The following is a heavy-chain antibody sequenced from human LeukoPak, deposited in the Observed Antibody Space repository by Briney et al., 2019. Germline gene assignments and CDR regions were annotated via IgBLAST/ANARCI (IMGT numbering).Heavy chain of an antibody. CDR2: IYHTQST. V-gene: IGHV4-39*01. J-gene: IGHJ5*02. Sequence: PSETLSLTCTVSGGSFSSRSYYWGWVRQPPGKGLEWIGSIYHTQSTYYNPSLENRVAISVDTSKNQFSLKLSSVTAADTAVYYCAISDLIAAAGTAAWFDPWGQGTLVTVSS. CDR3: AISDLIAAAGTAAWFDP. D-gene: IGHD6-13*01. CDR1: GGSFSSRSYY.